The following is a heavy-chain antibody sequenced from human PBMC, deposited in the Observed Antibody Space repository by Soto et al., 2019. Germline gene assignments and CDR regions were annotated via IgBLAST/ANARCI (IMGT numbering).Heavy chain of an antibody. CDR1: GFTFSSYG. CDR3: AKDSYQEDYYGMDV. V-gene: IGHV3-30*18. D-gene: IGHD2-2*01. CDR2: ISYDGSNK. Sequence: QVQLVESGGGVVQPGRSLRLSCAASGFTFSSYGMHWVRQAPGKGLEWVAVISYDGSNKYYADSVKGRFTISRDNSKNKLYLQMNSLRAEDTAVYYCAKDSYQEDYYGMDVWGQGTTVTVSS. J-gene: IGHJ6*02.